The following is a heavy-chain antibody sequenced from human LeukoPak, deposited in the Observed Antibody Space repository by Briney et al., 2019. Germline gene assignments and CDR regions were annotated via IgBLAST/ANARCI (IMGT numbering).Heavy chain of an antibody. D-gene: IGHD2-21*02. CDR1: GGSFSGYY. CDR3: ARRLCGGDCYSTFSY. V-gene: IGHV4-34*01. J-gene: IGHJ4*02. Sequence: KPSETLSLTCAVYGGSFSGYYWSWIRQPPGKGLEWIGEINHSGSTNYNPSLKSRVTISEDTSKNQFSLKLSSVPAAATAVYYCARRLCGGDCYSTFSYWGQGTLVTVSS. CDR2: INHSGST.